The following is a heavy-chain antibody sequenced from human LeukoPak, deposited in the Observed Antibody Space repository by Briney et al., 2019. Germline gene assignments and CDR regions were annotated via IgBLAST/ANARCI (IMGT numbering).Heavy chain of an antibody. J-gene: IGHJ4*02. CDR3: ARDRNIVVPSGNFDS. Sequence: GGSLRLSCAASGFIFNNYGMLWVRQAPGKGLEWVAGTWYDGSNKHYADSVKGRFTISRDNSKNTVYLQLNSLRAEDTGVYFCARDRNIVVPSGNFDSCGQGIVVTVSS. V-gene: IGHV3-33*01. D-gene: IGHD2-2*01. CDR1: GFIFNNYG. CDR2: TWYDGSNK.